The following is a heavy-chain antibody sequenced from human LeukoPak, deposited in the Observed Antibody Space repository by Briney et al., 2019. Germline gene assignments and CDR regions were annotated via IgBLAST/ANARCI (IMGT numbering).Heavy chain of an antibody. CDR3: AKDSGRYYRAFDI. J-gene: IGHJ3*02. Sequence: GGSLRLSCAASGFTFSNYAMSWVRQAPGKGLEWVSTISGSGGSTYYADSVKGRFTISRDNSKNTLNLQMNSLRAEDTAVYYCAKDSGRYYRAFDIWGQGTMVTVSS. D-gene: IGHD1-26*01. CDR1: GFTFSNYA. V-gene: IGHV3-23*01. CDR2: ISGSGGST.